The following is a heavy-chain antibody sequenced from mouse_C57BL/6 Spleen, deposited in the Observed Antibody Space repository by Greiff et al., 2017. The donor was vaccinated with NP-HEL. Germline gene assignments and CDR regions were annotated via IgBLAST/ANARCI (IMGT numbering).Heavy chain of an antibody. CDR3: TTGTTVVGRWYFDV. J-gene: IGHJ1*03. CDR2: IDPEDGDT. CDR1: GFNIKDYY. V-gene: IGHV14-1*01. D-gene: IGHD1-1*01. Sequence: VQLQQPGAELVRPGASVKLSCTASGFNIKDYYMHWVKQRPEQGLEWIGRIDPEDGDTEYAPKFQGKATMTADTSSNTAYLQLSSLTSEDTAVYYCTTGTTVVGRWYFDVWGTGTTVTVSS.